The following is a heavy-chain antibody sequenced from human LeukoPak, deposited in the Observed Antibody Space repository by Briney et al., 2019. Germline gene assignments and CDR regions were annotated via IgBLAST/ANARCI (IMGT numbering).Heavy chain of an antibody. CDR1: GFIFNNYG. Sequence: GGSLRLSCAASGFIFNNYGMHWVRQAPGKGLEWVAFIRYDGSNKYYADPVKGRFTISRDNSKNTLYLQMNSLRAEDTAVYYCAREPRYGSGSYPKYGMDVWGQGTTVTVSS. D-gene: IGHD3-10*01. J-gene: IGHJ6*02. CDR2: IRYDGSNK. CDR3: AREPRYGSGSYPKYGMDV. V-gene: IGHV3-30*02.